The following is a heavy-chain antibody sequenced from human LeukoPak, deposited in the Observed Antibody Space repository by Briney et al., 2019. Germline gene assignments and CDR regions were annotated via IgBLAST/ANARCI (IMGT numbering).Heavy chain of an antibody. V-gene: IGHV3-73*01. CDR1: GFTFSGSA. J-gene: IGHJ4*02. CDR3: TRSRGYYYDSSGYSDFDY. Sequence: GGSLRLSCAASGFTFSGSAMHWVRQASGKGLEWVGRIRSKANSCATAYAASVKGRFTISRDDSKNTAYLQMNSLKTEDTAVYYCTRSRGYYYDSSGYSDFDYWGQGTLVTVPS. D-gene: IGHD3-22*01. CDR2: IRSKANSCAT.